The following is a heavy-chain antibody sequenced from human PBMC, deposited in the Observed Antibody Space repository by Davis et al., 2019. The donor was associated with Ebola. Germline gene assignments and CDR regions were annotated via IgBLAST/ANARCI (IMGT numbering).Heavy chain of an antibody. CDR1: GFTFSSYA. D-gene: IGHD3-3*01. CDR2: IRGSGVST. Sequence: PGGSLRLSCAASGFTFSSYAMSWVRQAPGKGLEWVSAIRGSGVSTYYADSVKGRFTISRDNSKNTLYLQMNSLRAEDTAVYYCAREGYLEYYGMDVWGQGTTVTVSS. CDR3: AREGYLEYYGMDV. V-gene: IGHV3-23*01. J-gene: IGHJ6*02.